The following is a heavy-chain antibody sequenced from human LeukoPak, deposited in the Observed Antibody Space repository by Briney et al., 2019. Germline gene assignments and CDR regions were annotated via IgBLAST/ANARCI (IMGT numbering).Heavy chain of an antibody. CDR1: GGSFSGYY. CDR2: ISGSGGST. Sequence: PSETLSLTCAVYGGSFSGYYWSWIRQPPGKGLEWVSAISGSGGSTYYADSVKGRFTISRDNSKNTLYLQMNSLRAEDTAVYYCAKSSGYSYGYIDYWGQGTLVTVSS. J-gene: IGHJ4*02. D-gene: IGHD5-18*01. V-gene: IGHV3-23*01. CDR3: AKSSGYSYGYIDY.